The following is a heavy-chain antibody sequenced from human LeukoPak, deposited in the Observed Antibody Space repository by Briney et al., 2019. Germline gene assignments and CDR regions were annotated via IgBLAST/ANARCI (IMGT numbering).Heavy chain of an antibody. CDR3: ARGGTYASDY. D-gene: IGHD1-26*01. Sequence: GGSLRLSCAVSGFTVKANYMTWVRQAPGKGMEWVSAIGGSGDSTYYADSVKGRFTISRDNSKNTLYLQMNTLRAEDTAVYYCARGGTYASDYWGQGTLVTVSS. J-gene: IGHJ4*02. V-gene: IGHV3-23*01. CDR1: GFTVKANY. CDR2: IGGSGDST.